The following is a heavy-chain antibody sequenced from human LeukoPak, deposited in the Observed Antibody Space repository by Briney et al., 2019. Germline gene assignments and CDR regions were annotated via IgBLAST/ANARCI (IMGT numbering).Heavy chain of an antibody. V-gene: IGHV3-13*04. CDR1: GFTFSSYD. J-gene: IGHJ4*02. CDR3: ARGGDRDY. Sequence: PGGSLRLSCAASGFTFSSYDMHWVRQVTGKRLEWVSAIGIAGDTYYLDSVKGRFTISRENAKNSLYPQMNSLRAGDTAAYYCARGGDRDYWGQGTLVTVSS. CDR2: IGIAGDT.